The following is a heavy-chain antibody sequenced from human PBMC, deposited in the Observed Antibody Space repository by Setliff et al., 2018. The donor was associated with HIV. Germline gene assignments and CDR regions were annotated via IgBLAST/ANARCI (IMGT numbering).Heavy chain of an antibody. Sequence: ASVKVSCKASGYVFTNFAIHWVRQAPGQRLEWMGWVNCYSGTTQYSQEVQGRVTITRDTSANTAYMELRSLTYDDMAVYYCARVPRQLLKGAAAYFDYWGQGILVTVSS. J-gene: IGHJ4*02. CDR3: ARVPRQLLKGAAAYFDY. CDR2: VNCYSGTT. V-gene: IGHV1-3*03. CDR1: GYVFTNFA. D-gene: IGHD5-18*01.